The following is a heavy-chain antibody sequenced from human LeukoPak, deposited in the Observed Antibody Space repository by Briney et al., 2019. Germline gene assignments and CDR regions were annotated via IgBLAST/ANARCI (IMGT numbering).Heavy chain of an antibody. Sequence: ASVKVSCKASGYTFTGYYMHWVRQAPGQGLEWMGWINPNSGGTNYAQKFQGRVTMTRDTSISTAYMELSRLRSDDTAVYYCAREGYCTNGVCPPTDYWGQGTLVTVSS. D-gene: IGHD2-8*01. J-gene: IGHJ4*02. CDR3: AREGYCTNGVCPPTDY. CDR1: GYTFTGYY. V-gene: IGHV1-2*02. CDR2: INPNSGGT.